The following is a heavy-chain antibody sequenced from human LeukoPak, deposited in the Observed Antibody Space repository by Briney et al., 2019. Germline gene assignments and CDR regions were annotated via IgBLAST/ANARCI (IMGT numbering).Heavy chain of an antibody. D-gene: IGHD3-10*01. CDR1: GFTFSSYA. Sequence: HSGGSLRLSCAASGFTFSSYAMSWVRQAPGKGLEWVSAISGSGGSTYYADSVKGRFTISRDNSKNTLYLQMNSLRAEDTAVYYCAKVTPMVRGVINAFDIWGQGTMVTVSS. CDR2: ISGSGGST. J-gene: IGHJ3*02. V-gene: IGHV3-23*01. CDR3: AKVTPMVRGVINAFDI.